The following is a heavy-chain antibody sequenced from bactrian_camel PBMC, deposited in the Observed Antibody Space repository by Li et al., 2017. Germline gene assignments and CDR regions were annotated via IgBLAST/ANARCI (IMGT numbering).Heavy chain of an antibody. CDR2: IRRDGDE. J-gene: IGHJ4*01. CDR1: GRTSDLSYA. CDR3: ARAWPSPDGDWYNSLCDY. D-gene: IGHD6*01. V-gene: IGHV3S55*01. Sequence: VQLVESGGGSVQVGGSLRLSCSASGRTSDLSYAMGWFRQAPGKEREGIAGIRRDGDEYYADSVKGRFTISRDNAKNSLLLQLNSLKTEDTAMYYCARAWPSPDGDWYNSLCDYWGQGTQVTVS.